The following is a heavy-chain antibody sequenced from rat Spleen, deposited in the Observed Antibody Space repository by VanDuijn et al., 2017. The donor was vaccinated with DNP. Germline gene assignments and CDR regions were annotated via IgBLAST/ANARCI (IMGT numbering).Heavy chain of an antibody. CDR2: ISYDGSST. CDR1: GFTFRNYN. D-gene: IGHD1-11*01. J-gene: IGHJ2*01. CDR3: ATHGRRVFDY. V-gene: IGHV5S10*01. Sequence: EVQLVESGGGLVQPGNSLKLSCAASGFTFRNYNMAWVRQAPKKGLEWVATISYDGSSTYYRDSVKGRFTISRDNAKNTQYLQMDSLRSEDTATYYCATHGRRVFDYWGQGVMVTVSS.